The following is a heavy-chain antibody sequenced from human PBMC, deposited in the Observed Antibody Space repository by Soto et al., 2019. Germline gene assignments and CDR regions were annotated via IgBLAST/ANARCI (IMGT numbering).Heavy chain of an antibody. CDR2: ISSTTNYI. V-gene: IGHV3-21*06. CDR1: GFTFTRYS. CDR3: ARESEDLASNFDY. Sequence: GGSLRLSCAASGFTFTRYSMNWVRQAPGKGLEWVSSISSTTNYIYYGDSMKGRFTISRDNAKNSLYLEMNSLRAEDTAVYYCARESEDLASNFDYWGQGTLVTVSS. J-gene: IGHJ4*02.